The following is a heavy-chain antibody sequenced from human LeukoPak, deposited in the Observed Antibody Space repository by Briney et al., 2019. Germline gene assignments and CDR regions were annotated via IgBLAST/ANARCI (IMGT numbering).Heavy chain of an antibody. D-gene: IGHD3-3*01. CDR2: IYYRGST. Sequence: KPSETLSLTCTISGGSISTGPYYWGWIRQPPGKGLEWIGSIYYRGSTSYNPSLKSRVSISIDTSKNQFSLKLSSVIAADTAVYYCARHGLLEYLLPLNWFDPWGQGTLVTVSS. V-gene: IGHV4-39*01. CDR3: ARHGLLEYLLPLNWFDP. CDR1: GGSISTGPYY. J-gene: IGHJ5*02.